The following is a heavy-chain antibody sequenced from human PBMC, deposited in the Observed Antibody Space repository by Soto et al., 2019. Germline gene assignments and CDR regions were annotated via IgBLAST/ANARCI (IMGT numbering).Heavy chain of an antibody. CDR3: ARARDKARYGMDV. J-gene: IGHJ6*02. D-gene: IGHD5-18*01. Sequence: PGGSLRLSCAASGFIVSSNYMSWVRQAPGKGLEWVSLIYSGSSTYYADSVKGRFTISRNNSQNMLYLQMNSLRAEDTAVYYCARARDKARYGMDVWGQGTTVTVSS. CDR1: GFIVSSNY. CDR2: IYSGSST. V-gene: IGHV3-53*01.